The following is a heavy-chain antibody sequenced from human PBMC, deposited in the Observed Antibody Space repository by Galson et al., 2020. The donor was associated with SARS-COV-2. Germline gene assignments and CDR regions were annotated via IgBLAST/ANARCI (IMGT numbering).Heavy chain of an antibody. D-gene: IGHD3-16*01. CDR2: ISYDGSNK. J-gene: IGHJ4*02. Sequence: TGGSLRLSCAASGFTFSSYGMHWVRQAPGKGLEWVAVISYDGSNKYYADSVTGRFTISRDNSKNTLYLQMNSLRAEDTAVYYCAKDDPGDYVWGSLDYWGQGTLVTVSS. CDR1: GFTFSSYG. CDR3: AKDDPGDYVWGSLDY. V-gene: IGHV3-30*18.